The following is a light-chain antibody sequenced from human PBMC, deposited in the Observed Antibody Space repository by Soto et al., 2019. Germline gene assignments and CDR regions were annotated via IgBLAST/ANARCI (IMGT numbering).Light chain of an antibody. CDR2: GAS. V-gene: IGKV3-15*01. Sequence: EIMMTQSPVTLSESPGARAALSCRASQSVNSNLAWYQQKPGQAPRLRIYGASTRATGIPASFIGSGAGTEFTLSVSSLQPEDFAVYYCQQYNNWPFTFGPGTKVDIK. CDR1: QSVNSN. CDR3: QQYNNWPFT. J-gene: IGKJ3*01.